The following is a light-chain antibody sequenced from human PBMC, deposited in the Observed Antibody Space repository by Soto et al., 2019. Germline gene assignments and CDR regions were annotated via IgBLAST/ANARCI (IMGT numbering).Light chain of an antibody. CDR2: QNN. Sequence: SYELTQPPSVSVSPGQTASITCSGDKLGDKYACWYQQKPGQSPVLVIYQNNKRPSGIPDRFSGSNSGNTATLTISGTQTMDEADYYCQAWDSSTACVVFGGGIKLTVL. CDR1: KLGDKY. V-gene: IGLV3-1*01. J-gene: IGLJ2*01. CDR3: QAWDSSTACVV.